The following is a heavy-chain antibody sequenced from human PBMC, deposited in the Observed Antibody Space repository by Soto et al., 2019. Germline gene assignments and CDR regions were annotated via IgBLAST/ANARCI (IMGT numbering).Heavy chain of an antibody. CDR2: IVVGSGNT. D-gene: IGHD3-10*01. CDR1: GFTFTHSA. CDR3: AAEYHYGASDPRGRID. J-gene: IGHJ4*02. V-gene: IGHV1-58*02. Sequence: QMQLVQSGPEVKKPGTSVTVSCKASGFTFTHSAIQWVRQARGQSLEWIGWIVVGSGNTNYAPKFQERVTITWVMSKFKAYMELSNLRSEDTAVYYCAAEYHYGASDPRGRIDWDQGALVTVSS.